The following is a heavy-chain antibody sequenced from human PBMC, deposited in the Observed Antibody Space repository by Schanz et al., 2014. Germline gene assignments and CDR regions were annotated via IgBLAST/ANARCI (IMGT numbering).Heavy chain of an antibody. CDR3: AKGQLLSYYFDY. CDR1: GFTFSTYA. J-gene: IGHJ4*02. V-gene: IGHV3-23*04. CDR2: ISIRGGNT. Sequence: EVQLVESGGGLVQPGGSLRLSCAASGFTFSTYAMTWVRQAPGKGLEWVSSISIRGGNTYYTDSVKGRFTISRDDSKNTLYLQLNSLRVEDTAVYYCAKGQLLSYYFDYWGQGTLVTVSS. D-gene: IGHD2-21*01.